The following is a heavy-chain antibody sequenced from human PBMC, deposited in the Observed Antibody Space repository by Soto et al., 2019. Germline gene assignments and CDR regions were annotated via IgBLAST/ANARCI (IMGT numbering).Heavy chain of an antibody. CDR3: ARARGWNDGWFDP. Sequence: SQTLSLPCAISGDSVSSNSASWNLIRQSPSRGLEWLGRTYYRSKWYNDYAVSVKSRITINPDTSKNQFSLQLNSVTPEDTAVYYCARARGWNDGWFDPWGQGTLVIVYS. J-gene: IGHJ5*02. V-gene: IGHV6-1*01. CDR1: GDSVSSNSAS. CDR2: TYYRSKWYN. D-gene: IGHD1-1*01.